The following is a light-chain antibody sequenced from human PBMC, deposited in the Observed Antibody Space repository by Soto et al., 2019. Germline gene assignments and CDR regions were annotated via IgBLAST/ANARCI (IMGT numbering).Light chain of an antibody. Sequence: QSALTQPASVSGSPGQSITISCTGTSSDVGGYNYVSWYQQHPGKAPKLMIYDVSNRPSGVSNRFSGSKSGNTASLTISGLQAEDEADYDCSSYTSSSNYVFGTGTKVTVL. V-gene: IGLV2-14*01. J-gene: IGLJ1*01. CDR1: SSDVGGYNY. CDR3: SSYTSSSNYV. CDR2: DVS.